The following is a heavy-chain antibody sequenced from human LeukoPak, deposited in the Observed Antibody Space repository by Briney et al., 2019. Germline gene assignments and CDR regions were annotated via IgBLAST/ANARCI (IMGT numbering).Heavy chain of an antibody. CDR1: GFTFSRYS. CDR2: ISSSGSTI. Sequence: GGSLRLSCATSGFTFSRYSMNWVRQAPGKGLEWISYISSSGSTIYDADSVKGRFTISRDNARNSLYLQMNSLRAEDAAVYYCARDGLRTYGGNDYWGQGTLVTVST. CDR3: ARDGLRTYGGNDY. V-gene: IGHV3-48*01. J-gene: IGHJ4*02. D-gene: IGHD4-23*01.